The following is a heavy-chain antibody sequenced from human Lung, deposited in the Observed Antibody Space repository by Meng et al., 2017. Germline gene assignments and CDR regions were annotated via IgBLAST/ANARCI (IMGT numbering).Heavy chain of an antibody. CDR3: ARDLWELRYKAPFDP. CDR2: VYYSGIT. Sequence: SETLSLTCAVSGGSISSGRYYWNWIRQPPGKGLEWIGSVYYSGITYYNPSLESRVTILVDTSKNHFSLKLSSVTAADTAVYYCARDLWELRYKAPFDPWGQGILVTVSS. CDR1: GGSISSGRYY. V-gene: IGHV4-39*07. J-gene: IGHJ5*02. D-gene: IGHD3-16*01.